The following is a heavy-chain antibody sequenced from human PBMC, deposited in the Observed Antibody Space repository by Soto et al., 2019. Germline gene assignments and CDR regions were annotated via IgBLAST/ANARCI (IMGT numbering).Heavy chain of an antibody. CDR3: ARGSNVLRFLEWRIGPSTQPHPYGMDV. D-gene: IGHD3-3*01. Sequence: PSETLSLTCAVYGGSFSGYYWSWIRQPPGKGLEWIGEINHSGSTNYNPSLKSRVTISVDTSKNQFSLKLSSVTAADPAVYYCARGSNVLRFLEWRIGPSTQPHPYGMDVWGPGTTVTVSS. CDR2: INHSGST. V-gene: IGHV4-34*01. CDR1: GGSFSGYY. J-gene: IGHJ6*02.